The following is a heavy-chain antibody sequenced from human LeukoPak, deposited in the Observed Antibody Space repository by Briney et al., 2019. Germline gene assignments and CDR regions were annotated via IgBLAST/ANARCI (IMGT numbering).Heavy chain of an antibody. J-gene: IGHJ6*02. D-gene: IGHD5-24*01. CDR2: ISYDGSNK. Sequence: GGSLSFSCAASGFTFSSYGMHWVRQAPGKGLEWVAVISYDGSNKYYADSVKGRFTISRDNSKTTLYLQMNSLRAEDTAVYYCAKAAREEAKYYYYYYGMDVWGQGTTVTVSS. CDR1: GFTFSSYG. V-gene: IGHV3-30*18. CDR3: AKAAREEAKYYYYYYGMDV.